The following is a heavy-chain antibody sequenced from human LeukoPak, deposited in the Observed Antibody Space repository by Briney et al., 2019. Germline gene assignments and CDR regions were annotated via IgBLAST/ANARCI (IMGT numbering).Heavy chain of an antibody. CDR2: IYYSGST. CDR1: GGSISSSSYY. D-gene: IGHD6-19*01. CDR3: ARQGLRIAVADTFDY. J-gene: IGHJ4*02. V-gene: IGHV4-39*01. Sequence: SSETLSLTCTVSGGSISSSSYYWGWIRQPPGKGLEWIGSIYYSGSTYYNPSLKSRVTISVDTSKNQFSLKLSSVTAADTAVYYCARQGLRIAVADTFDYWGQGTLVTVSS.